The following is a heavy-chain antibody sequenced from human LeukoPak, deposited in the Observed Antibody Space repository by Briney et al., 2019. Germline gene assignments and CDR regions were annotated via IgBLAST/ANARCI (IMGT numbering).Heavy chain of an antibody. Sequence: ASVKVSCKASGYTFTTYEIHWVRQAPGQGLEWMGWMNPNSGNTAYVQKFQGRVTMTRTTSINTAYMELSGLRSADTAVYYCARGQKYRSGYTVTELGSGYFDYWGQGTLVTVSS. V-gene: IGHV1-8*02. CDR3: ARGQKYRSGYTVTELGSGYFDY. CDR2: MNPNSGNT. D-gene: IGHD5-18*01. CDR1: GYTFTTYE. J-gene: IGHJ4*02.